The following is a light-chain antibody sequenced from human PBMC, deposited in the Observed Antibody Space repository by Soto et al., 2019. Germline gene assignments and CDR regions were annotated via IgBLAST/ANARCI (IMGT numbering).Light chain of an antibody. J-gene: IGKJ2*01. CDR3: HQYIDRPPYT. Sequence: EIVMTQSPATLSVSPGERATLSCRASQSVSTNVAWYQQRPGQAPRLLIYGASRRASGVPGRFSGSGSGTDFTLTISSLQSEDSAVYYCHQYIDRPPYTFGQGTQVEIK. CDR2: GAS. CDR1: QSVSTN. V-gene: IGKV3-15*01.